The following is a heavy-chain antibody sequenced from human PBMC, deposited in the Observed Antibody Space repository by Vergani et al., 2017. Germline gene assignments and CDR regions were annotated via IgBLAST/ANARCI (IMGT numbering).Heavy chain of an antibody. V-gene: IGHV3-23*01. D-gene: IGHD2-2*01. J-gene: IGHJ6*02. CDR2: ISGSGGST. CDR3: AKAEYPMTTMGLGMDV. CDR1: GFTFSSYA. Sequence: EVQLLESGGGLVQPGGSLRLSCAASGFTFSSYAMSWVRQAPGKGLEWVSAISGSGGSTYYADSVKGRFTISRDNSKNTLYLQMNSLRAEDTAVYYCAKAEYPMTTMGLGMDVWGQGTTVTVSS.